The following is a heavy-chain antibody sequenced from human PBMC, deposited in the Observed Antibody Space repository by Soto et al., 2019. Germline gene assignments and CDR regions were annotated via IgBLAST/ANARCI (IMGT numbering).Heavy chain of an antibody. CDR3: ARDRERWELLGWFDH. CDR1: GGTFSSYA. CDR2: IIPIFGTA. D-gene: IGHD1-26*01. V-gene: IGHV1-69*01. J-gene: IGHJ5*02. Sequence: QVQLVQSGAEVKKPGSSVKVSCKASGGTFSSYAISWVRQAPGQGLEWMGGIIPIFGTANYAQKFQGRVTITADESTSTGYMELSSLRSEDTAVYYCARDRERWELLGWFDHWGQGTLVTVSS.